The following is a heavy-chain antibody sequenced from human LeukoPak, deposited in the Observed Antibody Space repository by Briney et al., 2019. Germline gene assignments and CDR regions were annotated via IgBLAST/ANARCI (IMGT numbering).Heavy chain of an antibody. CDR2: IYYSGST. CDR3: ARHDSSGYYSGYFDY. D-gene: IGHD3-22*01. CDR1: GGSISSSSYY. J-gene: IGHJ4*02. Sequence: PSETLSLTCTVSGGSISSSSYYWGWIRQPPGKGLEWIGYIYYSGSTNYNPSLKSRVTISVDTSKNQFSLKLSSVTAADTAVYYCARHDSSGYYSGYFDYWGQGTLVTVSS. V-gene: IGHV4-61*05.